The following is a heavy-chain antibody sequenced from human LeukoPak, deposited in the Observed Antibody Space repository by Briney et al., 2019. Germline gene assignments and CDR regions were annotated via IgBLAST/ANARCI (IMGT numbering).Heavy chain of an antibody. V-gene: IGHV4-4*02. J-gene: IGHJ4*02. CDR3: ARVAIIYYYGSGSYSGIDY. D-gene: IGHD3-10*01. Sequence: PSETLSLTCAVSGGSISSSNWWSWVRQPPGKGLEWIGEINHSGITNYNPSLKSRVTISVDKSKNQFSLTLTSVTAADTAVYYCARVAIIYYYGSGSYSGIDYWGQGTLVTVSS. CDR2: INHSGIT. CDR1: GGSISSSNW.